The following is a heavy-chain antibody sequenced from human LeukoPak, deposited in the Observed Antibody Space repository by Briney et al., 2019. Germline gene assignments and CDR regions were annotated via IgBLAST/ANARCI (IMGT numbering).Heavy chain of an antibody. D-gene: IGHD3-22*01. CDR1: GFTFSSYE. Sequence: PGGSLRLSCAASGFTFSSYEMNWVRQAPGKGLEWVSYISSSGTTLYYADSVKGRFTTSRDNAKNSLYLQMNSLRAEDTAVYYCARGYYDSGGYYNLNAFDIWGQGTMVTVSS. V-gene: IGHV3-48*03. CDR3: ARGYYDSGGYYNLNAFDI. J-gene: IGHJ3*02. CDR2: ISSSGTTL.